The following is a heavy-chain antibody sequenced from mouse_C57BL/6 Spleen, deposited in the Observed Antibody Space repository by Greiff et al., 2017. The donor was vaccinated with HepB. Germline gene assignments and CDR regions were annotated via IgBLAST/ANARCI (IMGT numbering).Heavy chain of an antibody. CDR2: FYPGSGSI. D-gene: IGHD1-1*01. CDR3: ARHEERYYYGSSYFFDY. CDR1: GYTFTEYT. Sequence: QVQLQQSGAELVKPGASVKLSCKASGYTFTEYTIHWVKQRSGQGLEWIGWFYPGSGSIKYNEKFKDKATLTADKSSSTVYMELSRLTSEDSAVYFCARHEERYYYGSSYFFDYWGQGTTLTVSS. V-gene: IGHV1-62-2*01. J-gene: IGHJ2*01.